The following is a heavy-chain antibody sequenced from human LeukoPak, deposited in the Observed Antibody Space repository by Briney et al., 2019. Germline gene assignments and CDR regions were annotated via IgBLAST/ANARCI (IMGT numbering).Heavy chain of an antibody. Sequence: SQTLSLTCAIPGNSVSNNSDAWNWISQSPSRGLDWLGRTYYRSNWYNEYAVSVKGRITVNPDTSKNQFSLQLNSVTPEDTAVYYCSRGGSAFDIWGRGTMVTVSS. CDR1: GNSVSNNSDA. J-gene: IGHJ3*02. D-gene: IGHD5-12*01. CDR3: SRGGSAFDI. CDR2: TYYRSNWYN. V-gene: IGHV6-1*01.